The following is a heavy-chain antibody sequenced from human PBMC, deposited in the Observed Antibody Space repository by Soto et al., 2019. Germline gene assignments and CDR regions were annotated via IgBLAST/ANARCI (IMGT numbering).Heavy chain of an antibody. CDR2: ISWNSNSI. CDR3: ARDIEENRLLYDALDI. J-gene: IGHJ3*02. D-gene: IGHD2-2*01. V-gene: IGHV3-9*01. CDR1: GFTIDDYA. Sequence: SLRLSCAASGFTIDDYAMHWVRQAPGKGLEWVSGISWNSNSIGYADSVKGRFTISRDNAKNSLYLQMNSLRTEDTALYFCARDIEENRLLYDALDIWGQGTMVTVS.